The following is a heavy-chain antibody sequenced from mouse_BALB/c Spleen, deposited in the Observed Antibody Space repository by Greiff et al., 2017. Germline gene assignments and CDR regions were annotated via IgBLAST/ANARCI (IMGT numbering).Heavy chain of an antibody. Sequence: EVKVVESGGGLVQPGGSRKLSCAASGFTFSSFGMHWVRQAPEKGLEWVAYISSGSRTIYYADTVKGRFTISRDNPKNTLFLQMTSLRSEDTAMYYCARSDYGSSSLYAMDYWGQGTSVTVSS. CDR2: ISSGSRTI. V-gene: IGHV5-17*02. CDR3: ARSDYGSSSLYAMDY. J-gene: IGHJ4*01. CDR1: GFTFSSFG. D-gene: IGHD1-1*01.